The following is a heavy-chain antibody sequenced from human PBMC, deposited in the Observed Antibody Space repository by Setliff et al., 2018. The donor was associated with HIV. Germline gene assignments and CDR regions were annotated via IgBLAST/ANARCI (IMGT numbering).Heavy chain of an antibody. CDR1: GGTFRGFG. CDR2: IIPIFGTP. J-gene: IGHJ4*02. Sequence: SVKVSCKASGGTFRGFGISWVVQAPGQGLEWMGQIIPIFGTPRYAQKFQGRVTITADESTSTAYMELTSLKSDDTAVYYCARSISGPYFDYWGRGTLVTVSS. V-gene: IGHV1-69*13. CDR3: ARSISGPYFDY. D-gene: IGHD3-10*01.